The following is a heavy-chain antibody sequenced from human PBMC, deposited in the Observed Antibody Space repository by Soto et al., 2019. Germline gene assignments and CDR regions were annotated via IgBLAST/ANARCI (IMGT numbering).Heavy chain of an antibody. J-gene: IGHJ4*02. Sequence: GGSLRLSCAASGFTFTNYALSWVRQAPGKGLEWVSTISGSGGTTYYADSVKGRFTISRDNSKNTFYLQMNSLRAEDTAVYYCAKFGMATTKRSPPYYFDYWGQGPLVTVSS. D-gene: IGHD1-1*01. CDR3: AKFGMATTKRSPPYYFDY. V-gene: IGHV3-23*01. CDR2: ISGSGGTT. CDR1: GFTFTNYA.